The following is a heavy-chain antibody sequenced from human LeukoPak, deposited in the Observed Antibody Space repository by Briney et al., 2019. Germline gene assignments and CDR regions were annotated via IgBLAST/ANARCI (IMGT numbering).Heavy chain of an antibody. CDR3: ATDYYFDN. CDR1: GFTFTSYG. Sequence: QSGTSLRLSCAASGFTFTSYGMHWVRQAPGKGLEWVSAIGGSAGTTYYADSVKGRFTISRDNSKNTLYLQMNSLRAEDTAVYYCATDYYFDNWGQGTLVTVSS. J-gene: IGHJ4*02. CDR2: IGGSAGTT. V-gene: IGHV3-23*01.